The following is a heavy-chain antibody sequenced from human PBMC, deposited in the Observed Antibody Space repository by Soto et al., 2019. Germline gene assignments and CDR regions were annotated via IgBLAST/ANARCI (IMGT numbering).Heavy chain of an antibody. CDR3: ARREIQGPIDY. Sequence: PSETLSLTCAVSGYSISSSNWWGWIRQPPGKGQEWIGYIYYSGTTYYNPSLKSRVTMSVDTSKNQFSLKLTSVTAVDTAVHYCARREIQGPIDYWGQGTLVTVSS. D-gene: IGHD1-26*01. CDR2: IYYSGTT. V-gene: IGHV4-28*01. CDR1: GYSISSSNW. J-gene: IGHJ4*02.